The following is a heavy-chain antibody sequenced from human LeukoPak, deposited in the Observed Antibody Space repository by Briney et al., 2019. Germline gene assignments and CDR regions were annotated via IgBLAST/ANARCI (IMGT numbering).Heavy chain of an antibody. CDR3: ARVALVAATMGYYYGMDV. CDR2: IYYSGST. V-gene: IGHV4-59*01. CDR1: GGSINSYY. Sequence: SETLSLTCTVSGGSINSYYWSWIRQPPGKGLEWIGYIYYSGSTNYNPSLKNRVTISVDTSKNQFSLKLSSVTAADTAVYYCARVALVAATMGYYYGMDVWGKGTTVTVSS. J-gene: IGHJ6*04. D-gene: IGHD2-15*01.